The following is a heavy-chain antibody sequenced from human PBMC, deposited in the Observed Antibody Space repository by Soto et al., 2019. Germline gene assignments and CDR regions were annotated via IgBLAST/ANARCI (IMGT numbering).Heavy chain of an antibody. CDR3: AREVRRPYYFDY. Sequence: QAQLVESGGGVVQPGRSLRLSCAASGFTFSSYGMHWVRQAPGKGLEWVAVIWYDGSNKYYADSVKGRFTISRDNSKNTLYLQMNSLRAEDTAVYYCAREVRRPYYFDYWGQGTLVTVSS. D-gene: IGHD3-10*01. CDR1: GFTFSSYG. V-gene: IGHV3-33*01. CDR2: IWYDGSNK. J-gene: IGHJ4*02.